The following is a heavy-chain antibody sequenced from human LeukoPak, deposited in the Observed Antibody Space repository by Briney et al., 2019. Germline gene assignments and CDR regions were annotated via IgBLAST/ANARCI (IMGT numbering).Heavy chain of an antibody. V-gene: IGHV4-39*07. Sequence: SETLSLTCTVSGGSLRSSTYYWAWIRQPPGKGLEWLGSIHYDGSTFDNPSLKSQDTMSVDTSRNHFSLKMTSVTAADTAVYYCARDNRSLLDSWGQGILVTVSS. J-gene: IGHJ4*02. CDR1: GGSLRSSTYY. CDR2: IHYDGST. CDR3: ARDNRSLLDS. D-gene: IGHD3-16*02.